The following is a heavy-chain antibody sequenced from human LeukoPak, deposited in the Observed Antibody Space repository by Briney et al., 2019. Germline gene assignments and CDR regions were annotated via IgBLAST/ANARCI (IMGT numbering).Heavy chain of an antibody. CDR2: IYSGGNT. CDR3: ARGRLWFGELMDSDY. Sequence: GGSLRLSCAASGFTVRNTYMTWVRQAPGKGLEWVSVIYSGGNTYYADSVKGRFTTSRDNSKNTLFLQMNSLRAEDTAVHYCARGRLWFGELMDSDYWGQGTLVTVSS. J-gene: IGHJ4*02. D-gene: IGHD3-10*01. V-gene: IGHV3-66*02. CDR1: GFTVRNTY.